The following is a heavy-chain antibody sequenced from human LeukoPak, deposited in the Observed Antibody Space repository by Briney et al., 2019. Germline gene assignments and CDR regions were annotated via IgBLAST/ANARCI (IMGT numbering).Heavy chain of an antibody. CDR2: ISSSSSYI. Sequence: GGSLRLSCAASGFTFSSYSMNWVRQAPGKGLEWVSSISSSSSYIYYADSVKGRFTISRDNAKNSLYLQMDSLRAEDTALYFCARRRVTVVRGVDITSYYFDYWGQGTLVTVSS. D-gene: IGHD3-10*01. CDR3: ARRRVTVVRGVDITSYYFDY. CDR1: GFTFSSYS. V-gene: IGHV3-21*04. J-gene: IGHJ4*02.